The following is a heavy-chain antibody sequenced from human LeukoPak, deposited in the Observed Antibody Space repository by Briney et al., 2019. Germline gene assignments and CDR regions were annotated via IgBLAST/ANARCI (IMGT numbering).Heavy chain of an antibody. CDR1: GFTFSSYA. CDR2: ISSNGGST. CDR3: AKEWYYYGMDV. Sequence: GGSLRLSCAASGFTFSSYAMHWVRQAPGKGLEYVSAISSNGGSTYYANSVKGRFTISRDNSKNTLYLQMGSLRAEDMAVYYCAKEWYYYGMDVWGQGTTVTVSS. J-gene: IGHJ6*02. V-gene: IGHV3-64*01.